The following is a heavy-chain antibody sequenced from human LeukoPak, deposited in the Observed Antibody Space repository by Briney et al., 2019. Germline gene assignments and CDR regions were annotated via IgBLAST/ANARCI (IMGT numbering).Heavy chain of an antibody. CDR3: AREEYYDSSGYYIDY. CDR1: GLSFNNYW. Sequence: GGSLRLSCVASGLSFNNYWMTWVRQAPGKGLEWVSSISSSSSYIYYADSVKGRFTISRDNAKNSLYLQMNSLRAEDTAVYYCAREEYYDSSGYYIDYWGQGTLVTVSS. CDR2: ISSSSSYI. V-gene: IGHV3-21*01. J-gene: IGHJ4*02. D-gene: IGHD3-22*01.